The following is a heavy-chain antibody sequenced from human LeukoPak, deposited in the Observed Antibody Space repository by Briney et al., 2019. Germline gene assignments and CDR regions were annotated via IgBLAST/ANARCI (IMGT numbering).Heavy chain of an antibody. V-gene: IGHV4-31*03. CDR2: SYYSGSN. J-gene: IGHJ4*02. CDR1: GGSISSGGYY. CDR3: AREKLLGYRYGFVDY. D-gene: IGHD5-18*01. Sequence: SQTLSLTCTFSGGSISSGGYYLSWTRQHRGKCLECIGYSYYSGSNYYNPSLKSRVTISVDTPKNQFSLTLSSVTAATSALSYCAREKLLGYRYGFVDYWGQGTLGTVSS.